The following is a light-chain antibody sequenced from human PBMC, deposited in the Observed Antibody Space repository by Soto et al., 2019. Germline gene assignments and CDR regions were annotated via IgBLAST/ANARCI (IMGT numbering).Light chain of an antibody. CDR2: WAS. CDR3: QQYDATPIP. J-gene: IGKJ5*01. CDR1: QSVLSSSNSQIY. Sequence: PDSLTASLSARAAINSKSSQSVLSSSNSQIYLAWYQQKPGQPPKLLIYWASTRDSGVPDRFSGSGSGTDFTLTISSLQAEDVAGYYSQQYDATPIPFGQGTRLEIK. V-gene: IGKV4-1*01.